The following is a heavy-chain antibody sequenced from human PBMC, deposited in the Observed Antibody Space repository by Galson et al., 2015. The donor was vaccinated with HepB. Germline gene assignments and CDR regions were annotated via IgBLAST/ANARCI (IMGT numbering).Heavy chain of an antibody. Sequence: SLRLSCAASGFSFSDSSMNWVRQTPGKGLEWISYISISSRAIYYADSLEGRFSISRDNAKNSLYLQMNSLRAEDTAVYYCARDNAPYYDILTGRNPTHYYYGMDVWGQGTTVTVSS. CDR1: GFSFSDSS. J-gene: IGHJ6*02. CDR3: ARDNAPYYDILTGRNPTHYYYGMDV. D-gene: IGHD3-9*01. CDR2: ISISSRAI. V-gene: IGHV3-48*01.